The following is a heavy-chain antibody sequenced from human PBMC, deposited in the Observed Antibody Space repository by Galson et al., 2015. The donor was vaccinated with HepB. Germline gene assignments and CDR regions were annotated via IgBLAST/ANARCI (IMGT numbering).Heavy chain of an antibody. CDR3: AKMGSGYSYGCLDY. CDR2: ISWYSGSI. CDR1: GFTFDDYA. J-gene: IGHJ4*02. D-gene: IGHD5-18*01. V-gene: IGHV3-9*01. Sequence: SLRLSCAASGFTFDDYAMHWVRQAPGKGLEWVSGISWYSGSIGYADSVKGRFTISRDNAKNSLYLQMNSLRAEDTALYYCAKMGSGYSYGCLDYWGQGTLVTVSS.